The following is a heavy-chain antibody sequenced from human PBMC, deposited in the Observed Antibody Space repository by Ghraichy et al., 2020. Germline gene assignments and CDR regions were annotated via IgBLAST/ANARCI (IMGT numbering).Heavy chain of an antibody. CDR1: GGSITNYY. J-gene: IGHJ3*01. V-gene: IGHV4-4*07. Sequence: SETLSLTCSVSGGSITNYYWSWIRQPAGKGLEWIGRIYNSGGTNYNPSLQSRVTISLDTSKNHFSLKLTSVTAADTAVYYCAKVGGYAVWSAFDLWGQGILVTVSS. CDR3: AKVGGYAVWSAFDL. D-gene: IGHD3-10*01. CDR2: IYNSGGT.